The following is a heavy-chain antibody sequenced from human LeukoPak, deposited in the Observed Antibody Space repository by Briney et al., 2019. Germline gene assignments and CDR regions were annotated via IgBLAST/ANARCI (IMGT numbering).Heavy chain of an antibody. CDR2: IKQDGSEK. Sequence: GGSLRLSCAASGFTFSSYWMSWVRQAPGKGLEWVANIKQDGSEKYYVDSVKGRFTISRDNAKNSLYLQMNSLRAEDTAVYYCVAATVAEYFQHWGQGTLVTVPS. J-gene: IGHJ1*01. V-gene: IGHV3-7*01. D-gene: IGHD2-15*01. CDR3: VAATVAEYFQH. CDR1: GFTFSSYW.